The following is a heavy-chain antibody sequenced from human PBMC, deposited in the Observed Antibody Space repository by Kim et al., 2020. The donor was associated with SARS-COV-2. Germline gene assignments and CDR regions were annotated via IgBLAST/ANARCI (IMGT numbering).Heavy chain of an antibody. Sequence: ADSVKGRFTISRDNAKKTLYLQMNSLRAEDTAVYYCAVDHGGKRGYFDYWGQGTLVTVSS. CDR3: AVDHGGKRGYFDY. D-gene: IGHD2-15*01. V-gene: IGHV3-74*01. J-gene: IGHJ4*02.